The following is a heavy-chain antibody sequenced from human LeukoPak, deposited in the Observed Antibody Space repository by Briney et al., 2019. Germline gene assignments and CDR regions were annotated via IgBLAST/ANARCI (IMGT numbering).Heavy chain of an antibody. D-gene: IGHD6-19*01. CDR3: LTRSLVAVTGNYYMDV. Sequence: GGSLRLSCAASGFTFTSYAMSWVRQAPGKGLEWVSSIRGSGGNTYYADSVKGRFTISRDNPKNTVYLQMNSLRPEDTAVYYCLTRSLVAVTGNYYMDVWGKGTTVTVSS. CDR2: IRGSGGNT. V-gene: IGHV3-23*01. J-gene: IGHJ6*03. CDR1: GFTFTSYA.